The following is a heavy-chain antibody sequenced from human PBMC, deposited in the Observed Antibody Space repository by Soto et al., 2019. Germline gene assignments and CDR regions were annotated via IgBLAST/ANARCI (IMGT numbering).Heavy chain of an antibody. CDR3: ARVVAYYDPYYYYGMDV. V-gene: IGHV3-21*01. D-gene: IGHD3-22*01. J-gene: IGHJ6*02. Sequence: EVQLVESGGGLVKPGGSLRLSCAASGFTFSSYSMNWVRQAPGKGLEWVSSISSSTSYIYYADSVKGRFTISIDNAKNSLYRHINSLRAEDTAVYYCARVVAYYDPYYYYGMDVWGQGATVTVSS. CDR1: GFTFSSYS. CDR2: ISSSTSYI.